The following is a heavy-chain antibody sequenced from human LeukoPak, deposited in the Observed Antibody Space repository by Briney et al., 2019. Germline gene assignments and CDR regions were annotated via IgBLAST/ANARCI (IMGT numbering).Heavy chain of an antibody. V-gene: IGHV4-61*01. CDR2: IYYSGST. Sequence: SETLSLTCTVSGGSVSSGSYYWSWLRQPPGKGLEWNGHIYYSGSTNYNPSLKSRVTISVDTSKNQFSLKLSSVTAADTAVYYCARESPYCSGGSCLFDYWGQGTLVTVSS. CDR3: ARESPYCSGGSCLFDY. D-gene: IGHD2-15*01. CDR1: GGSVSSGSYY. J-gene: IGHJ4*02.